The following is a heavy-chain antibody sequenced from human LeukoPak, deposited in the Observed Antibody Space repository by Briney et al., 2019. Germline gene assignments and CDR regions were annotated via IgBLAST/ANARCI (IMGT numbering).Heavy chain of an antibody. V-gene: IGHV1-8*01. CDR2: MNPNSGNT. CDR1: GYTFTSYD. J-gene: IGHJ6*03. D-gene: IGHD6-19*01. Sequence: ASVKVSCKASGYTFTSYDINWVRQATGQGFEWMGWMNPNSGNTGYAQKFQGRVTMTRNTSISTAYMELSSLRSEDTAVYYCARANRGIAVAGTNYYYYMDVWGKGTTVTVSS. CDR3: ARANRGIAVAGTNYYYYMDV.